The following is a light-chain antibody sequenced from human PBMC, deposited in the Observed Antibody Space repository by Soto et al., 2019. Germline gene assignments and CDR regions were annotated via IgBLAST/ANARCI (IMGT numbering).Light chain of an antibody. CDR2: DAS. J-gene: IGKJ2*01. CDR3: QQYNNWPPYT. Sequence: EIVMTQSPATLSVSPGERATLSCRANQSVSSNLAWYQLKPGQAPRLLIYDASTRATGIPARFSGSGSGTEFTLTISSLPSEDFALYYCQQYNNWPPYTFGQGAKLEIK. V-gene: IGKV3-15*01. CDR1: QSVSSN.